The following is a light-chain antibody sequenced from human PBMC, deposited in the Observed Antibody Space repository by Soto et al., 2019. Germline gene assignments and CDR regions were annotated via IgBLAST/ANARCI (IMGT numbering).Light chain of an antibody. CDR1: QSISNC. CDR3: QQSYSPIT. CDR2: AAS. J-gene: IGKJ1*01. Sequence: IQMTQSPSSLSASVGDRVSITCRASQSISNCLNWYQQKPGRAPNILIYAASTLASGVPSRFSGSGSGTEFTLTIRSLQPEDFATYYCQQSYSPITFGQGTKVDIK. V-gene: IGKV1-39*01.